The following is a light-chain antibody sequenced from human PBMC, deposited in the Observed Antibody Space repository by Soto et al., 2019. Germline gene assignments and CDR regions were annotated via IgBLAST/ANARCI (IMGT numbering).Light chain of an antibody. J-gene: IGKJ2*01. Sequence: DIQMTQSPSVVSASVGDTVTVTRRASQGITTFLTWFRQRPGRVPERLIYGASSLQSGVPSRFSGRGSGTEFTLTISSLQPEDFGIYYCLQHNSYPYTFGPGTKVDIK. CDR1: QGITTF. CDR2: GAS. V-gene: IGKV1-17*03. CDR3: LQHNSYPYT.